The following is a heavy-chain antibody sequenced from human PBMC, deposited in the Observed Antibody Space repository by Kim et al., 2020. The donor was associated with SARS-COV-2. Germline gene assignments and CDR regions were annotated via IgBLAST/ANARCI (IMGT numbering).Heavy chain of an antibody. J-gene: IGHJ6*03. Sequence: ASVKVSCKASGYTFTSYVMNWVRQAPGQGLEWMGWINTNTGNPTYAQGFTGRFVFSLDTTVSTAYLQISSLKAEGTAVYYCARVAPYCSSTSCYTGYYYYYMDAWGKGTTVTVSS. CDR3: ARVAPYCSSTSCYTGYYYYYMDA. CDR1: GYTFTSYV. CDR2: INTNTGNP. V-gene: IGHV7-4-1*02. D-gene: IGHD2-2*02.